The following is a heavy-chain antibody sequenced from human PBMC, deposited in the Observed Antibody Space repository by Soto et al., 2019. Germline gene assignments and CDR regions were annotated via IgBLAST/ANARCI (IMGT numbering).Heavy chain of an antibody. CDR3: ARGLGDSSGYYIGNAFDI. CDR2: ISSNGGST. J-gene: IGHJ3*02. Sequence: EVQLVESGEGLVQPGGSLRLSCAASGFTFSSYAMHWVRQAPGKGLEYVSAISSNGGSTYYADSVKGRFTISRDNSKNTLYLQMGSLRAEEMTVYYCARGLGDSSGYYIGNAFDIWGQGTMVTVSS. D-gene: IGHD3-22*01. CDR1: GFTFSSYA. V-gene: IGHV3-64*02.